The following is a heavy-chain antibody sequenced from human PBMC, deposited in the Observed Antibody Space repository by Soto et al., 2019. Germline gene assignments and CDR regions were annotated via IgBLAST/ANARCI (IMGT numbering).Heavy chain of an antibody. V-gene: IGHV4-30-4*01. CDR2: IYYSGST. CDR1: GGSISSGDYY. J-gene: IGHJ5*02. D-gene: IGHD3-10*01. CDR3: VREKDYYGAGSNRWFDP. Sequence: SETLSLTCTVSGGSISSGDYYWSWIRRPPGKGLEWIGCIYYSGSTYYNPSLQSRVAISVDTSKNQFSLRLTSVTAADTAVYYCVREKDYYGAGSNRWFDPWGQGTLVTVSS.